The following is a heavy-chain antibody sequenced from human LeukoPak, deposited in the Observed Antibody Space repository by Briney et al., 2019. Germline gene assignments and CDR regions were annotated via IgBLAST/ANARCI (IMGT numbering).Heavy chain of an antibody. Sequence: GGSLRLSCAASGNYWMHWVRQAPGKGLVWVSHINSDGSWTSYADSVKGRFTISKDNAKNTVYLQMNNLRAGDTAVYYCVSFCEAYWGRGTLVTVSS. CDR2: INSDGSWT. CDR3: VSFCEAY. CDR1: GNYW. V-gene: IGHV3-74*01. J-gene: IGHJ4*02.